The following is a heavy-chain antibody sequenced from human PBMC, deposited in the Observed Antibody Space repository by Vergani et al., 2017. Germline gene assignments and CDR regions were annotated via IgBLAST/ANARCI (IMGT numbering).Heavy chain of an antibody. Sequence: QVQLQESGPGLVKPSQTLSLTCTVSGGSISRGSYYWSWIRQPAGKGLEWIGRIYTSGSTNYNPSLKSRVTISVDTSKNQFSLKLSSVTAADTAVYYCARGRDPYYYYGMDVWGQGTTVTVSS. V-gene: IGHV4-61*02. J-gene: IGHJ6*02. CDR1: GGSISRGSYY. CDR3: ARGRDPYYYYGMDV. CDR2: IYTSGST. D-gene: IGHD3-10*01.